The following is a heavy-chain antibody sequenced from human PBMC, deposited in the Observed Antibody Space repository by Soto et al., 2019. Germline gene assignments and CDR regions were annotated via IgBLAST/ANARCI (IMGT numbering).Heavy chain of an antibody. V-gene: IGHV1-3*01. CDR1: GYTFTSYA. Sequence: ASVKVSCKASGYTFTSYAMHWVRQAPGQRLEWMGWINAGNGNTRYSQKFQGRVTITRDTSASTAYMELSSLRSEDTAVYYCARAAGGPFNWFDPWGQGTLVTVSS. D-gene: IGHD3-16*01. CDR2: INAGNGNT. CDR3: ARAAGGPFNWFDP. J-gene: IGHJ5*02.